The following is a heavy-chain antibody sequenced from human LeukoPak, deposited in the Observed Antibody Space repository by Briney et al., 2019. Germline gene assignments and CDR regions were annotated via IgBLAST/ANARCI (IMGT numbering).Heavy chain of an antibody. Sequence: GESLKMSCIRPHSLCPSNLSTPVPHMPGKVLEWMGVIYPGNSDTRYSPSFQGQVTISADKCISTACLQWTSLKASDTSMYYCASSYDSGSYSGFDYWGQGTLVTVSS. CDR3: ASSYDSGSYSGFDY. CDR2: IYPGNSDT. D-gene: IGHD3-10*01. J-gene: IGHJ4*02. V-gene: IGHV5-51*01. CDR1: HSLCPSNL.